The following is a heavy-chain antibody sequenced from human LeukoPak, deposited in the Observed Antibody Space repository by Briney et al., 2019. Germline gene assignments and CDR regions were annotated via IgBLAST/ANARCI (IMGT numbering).Heavy chain of an antibody. CDR1: GFTFSSYA. Sequence: GGSLRLSCAASGFTFSSYAMSWVRQAPGKGLEWVSAISGSGGSTYYADSVKGRFTISRDNSKNTLYLQMNSPRAEDTAVYYCAKSPATWIQLWLGDFDYWGQGTLVTVSS. J-gene: IGHJ4*02. CDR3: AKSPATWIQLWLGDFDY. V-gene: IGHV3-23*01. CDR2: ISGSGGST. D-gene: IGHD5-18*01.